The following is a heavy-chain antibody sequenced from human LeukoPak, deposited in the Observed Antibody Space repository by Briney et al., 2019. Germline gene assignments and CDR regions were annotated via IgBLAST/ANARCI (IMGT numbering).Heavy chain of an antibody. CDR1: GFTFDDYA. D-gene: IGHD6-6*01. Sequence: GGSLRLSCAASGFTFDDYAMHWVRQAPGKGLEWVSGISWNSGSIGYADSVKGRFTISRDNAKNSLYLQMNSLRAEDTAVYYCASTYSSSYDYWGQGTLVTVSS. CDR3: ASTYSSSYDY. CDR2: ISWNSGSI. V-gene: IGHV3-9*01. J-gene: IGHJ4*02.